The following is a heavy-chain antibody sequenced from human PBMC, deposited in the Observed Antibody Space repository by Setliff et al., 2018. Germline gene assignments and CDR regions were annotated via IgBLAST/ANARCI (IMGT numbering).Heavy chain of an antibody. CDR3: ARLPNYVWGSPVDY. D-gene: IGHD3-16*01. Sequence: SETLSLTCTVSGASITNINYYWGLIRQPPGKGLEWIGSLVYSVRTFYNPSLKSRVTISVDTSKNQFSLTLSPVTAADTAVYYCARLPNYVWGSPVDYWGQGTLVTVSS. CDR1: GASITNINYY. V-gene: IGHV4-39*01. CDR2: LVYSVRT. J-gene: IGHJ4*02.